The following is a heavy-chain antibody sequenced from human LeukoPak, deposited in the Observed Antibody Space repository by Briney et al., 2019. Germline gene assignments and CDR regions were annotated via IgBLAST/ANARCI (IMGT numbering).Heavy chain of an antibody. D-gene: IGHD1-26*01. CDR1: GFTFSAYA. V-gene: IGHV3-23*01. J-gene: IGHJ4*02. Sequence: GGSLRLSCAASGFTFSAYAMSWVRQAPGKGLEWVSTISGSGGVTYYPDSVRGRFTISRDNSKNTLHLQVDSLRVEDTAVYYCARWPEGATPKFHYWGQGTLVTVSS. CDR3: ARWPEGATPKFHY. CDR2: ISGSGGVT.